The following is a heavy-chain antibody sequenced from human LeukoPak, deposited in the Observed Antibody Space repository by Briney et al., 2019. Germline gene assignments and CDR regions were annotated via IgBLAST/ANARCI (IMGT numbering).Heavy chain of an antibody. CDR1: GFTFSSYW. Sequence: GGSLRLSCAASGFTFSSYWMSWVRQAPGKGLEWVANIKQDGSEKYYVDSVKGRFTISRDNAKNSLYLQMNSLRAEDTAVYYCASSPPTVVVPAASENHNDAFDIWGQGTMVTVSS. D-gene: IGHD2-2*01. CDR3: ASSPPTVVVPAASENHNDAFDI. J-gene: IGHJ3*02. V-gene: IGHV3-7*01. CDR2: IKQDGSEK.